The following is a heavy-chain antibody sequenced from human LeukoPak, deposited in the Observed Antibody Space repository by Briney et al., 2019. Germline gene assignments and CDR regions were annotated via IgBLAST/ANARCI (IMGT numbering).Heavy chain of an antibody. CDR1: GDSVSSNSAA. J-gene: IGHJ2*01. V-gene: IGHV6-1*01. CDR3: ARQPPSRAGTPRDWYFDL. D-gene: IGHD1-14*01. Sequence: SQTLSLTFAISGDSVSSNSAAWNWIRQSPSRGLEWLGRTYYRSKWYNDYAVSVKSRITINPDTSKNQFSLQLNSVTPEDTAVYYCARQPPSRAGTPRDWYFDLWGRGTLVTVSS. CDR2: TYYRSKWYN.